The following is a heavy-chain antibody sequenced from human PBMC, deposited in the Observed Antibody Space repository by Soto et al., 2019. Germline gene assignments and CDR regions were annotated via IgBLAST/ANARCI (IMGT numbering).Heavy chain of an antibody. V-gene: IGHV4-30-4*01. CDR2: VYYTGST. J-gene: IGHJ5*02. D-gene: IGHD2-21*02. Sequence: PSETLSLTCTASGGSISRGDHYWSWIRQPPGKGLEWIGYVYYTGSTYYNPSLMSRLTISVGTSKNQFSLKLTSVTAAETAVYYCVKTARQGAVAPHWFDRWGQGTQVTVSS. CDR3: VKTARQGAVAPHWFDR. CDR1: GGSISRGDHY.